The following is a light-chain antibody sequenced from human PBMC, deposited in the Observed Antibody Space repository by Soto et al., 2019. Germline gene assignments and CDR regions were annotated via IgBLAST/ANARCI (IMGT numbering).Light chain of an antibody. Sequence: EIVLTQSPGTLSLSPGERATLSCRASQSISSDSLAWYQQRPGQPPRLLIYATSSRATGIPDRFSGSGSGTDFTLTISRLETEDFAVYYCQHNTFGQGTKLE. CDR3: QHNT. CDR1: QSISSDS. J-gene: IGKJ2*01. V-gene: IGKV3-20*01. CDR2: ATS.